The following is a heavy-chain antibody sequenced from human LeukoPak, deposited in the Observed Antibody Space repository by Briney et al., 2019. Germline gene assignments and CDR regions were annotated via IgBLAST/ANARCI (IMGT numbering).Heavy chain of an antibody. D-gene: IGHD6-19*01. Sequence: APVKVSCKASGGTFSSYAISWVRQAPGQGLEWMGGIIPIFGTANYAQKFQGRVMITADESTSTAYMELSSLRSEDTAVYYCARASSRYSSGWYGGRHFDYWGQGTLVTVSS. CDR1: GGTFSSYA. J-gene: IGHJ4*02. V-gene: IGHV1-69*13. CDR3: ARASSRYSSGWYGGRHFDY. CDR2: IIPIFGTA.